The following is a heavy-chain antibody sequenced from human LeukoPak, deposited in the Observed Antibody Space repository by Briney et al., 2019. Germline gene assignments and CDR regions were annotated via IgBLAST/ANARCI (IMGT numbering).Heavy chain of an antibody. D-gene: IGHD6-6*01. Sequence: ASVKVSCKASGYTFTSHGINWVRQATGQGLEWMGWMNPNSGNTGYAQKFQGRVTMTRNTSISTAYMELSSLRSEDTAVYYCAIQRYSSSSGDFDYWGQGTLVTVSS. CDR2: MNPNSGNT. V-gene: IGHV1-8*01. CDR3: AIQRYSSSSGDFDY. J-gene: IGHJ4*02. CDR1: GYTFTSHG.